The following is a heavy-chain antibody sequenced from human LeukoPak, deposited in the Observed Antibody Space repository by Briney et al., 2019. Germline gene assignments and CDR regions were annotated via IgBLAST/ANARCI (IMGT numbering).Heavy chain of an antibody. CDR2: ISGSGGST. V-gene: IGHV3-23*01. Sequence: GGSLRLSCAASGFTFSSYAMSWVRQAPGKGLEWVSAISGSGGSTYYADSVKGRFTTSRDNSKNTLYLQMNSLRAEDTAVYCCAKLDIVVVPAAMLDYWGQGTLVTVSS. D-gene: IGHD2-2*03. J-gene: IGHJ4*02. CDR3: AKLDIVVVPAAMLDY. CDR1: GFTFSSYA.